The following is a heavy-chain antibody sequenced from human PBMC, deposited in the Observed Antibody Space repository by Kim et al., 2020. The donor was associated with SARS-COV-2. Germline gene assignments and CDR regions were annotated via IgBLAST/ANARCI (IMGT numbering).Heavy chain of an antibody. D-gene: IGHD6-19*01. Sequence: GGSLRLSCAASGFTFSSYEMNWVRQAPGKGLEWVSYISSSGSTIYYADSVKGRFTISRDNAKNSLYLQMNSMRAEDTAVYYCARQWLVPFGYEYGMDVWGQGTPVTVSS. J-gene: IGHJ6*02. V-gene: IGHV3-48*03. CDR3: ARQWLVPFGYEYGMDV. CDR2: ISSSGSTI. CDR1: GFTFSSYE.